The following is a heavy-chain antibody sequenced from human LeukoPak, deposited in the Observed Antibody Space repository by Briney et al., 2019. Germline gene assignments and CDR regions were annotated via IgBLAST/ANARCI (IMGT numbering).Heavy chain of an antibody. CDR2: MYYSGST. J-gene: IGHJ6*02. CDR1: GGSISSYY. Sequence: SETLSLTCTVSGGSISSYYWGWIRQPPGKGLEWIGSMYYSGSTYYNPSLKSRVTISVDTSKNQFSLKLSSVTAADTAVYYCARLSCSSSSCYYYYGMDVWGQGTTVTVSS. V-gene: IGHV4-39*01. D-gene: IGHD2-2*01. CDR3: ARLSCSSSSCYYYYGMDV.